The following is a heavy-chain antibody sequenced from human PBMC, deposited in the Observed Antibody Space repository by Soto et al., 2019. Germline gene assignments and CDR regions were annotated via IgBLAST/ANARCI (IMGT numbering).Heavy chain of an antibody. V-gene: IGHV3-30-3*01. D-gene: IGHD5-12*01. CDR1: GFIFNGYG. J-gene: IGHJ4*02. CDR3: TREGNGYKYYFDY. Sequence: GGSLRLSCAASGFIFNGYGLHWVRQAPGKGLEWVAMISYDGSSKCYADSVKGRFTISRDNSKNTMYLQMNSLRPEDTAVYYCTREGNGYKYYFDYWGQGTLVTVSS. CDR2: ISYDGSSK.